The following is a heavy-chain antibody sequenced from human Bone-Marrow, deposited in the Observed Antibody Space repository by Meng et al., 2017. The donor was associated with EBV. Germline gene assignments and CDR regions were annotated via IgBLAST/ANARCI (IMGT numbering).Heavy chain of an antibody. J-gene: IGHJ4*02. CDR3: AKGDSSSD. V-gene: IGHV3-23*04. CDR1: VFTVTRYA. CDR2: ISGSGGST. Sequence: EVLLVGSGVGFGHPGGSLSLSCAASVFTVTRYAISWVRQAPGKGLEWVSAISGSGGSTYYAASVKGRFTISRDNSKNTLYLQMNSLRAEDTAVYYCAKGDSSSDWGQGTLVTVSS. D-gene: IGHD6-6*01.